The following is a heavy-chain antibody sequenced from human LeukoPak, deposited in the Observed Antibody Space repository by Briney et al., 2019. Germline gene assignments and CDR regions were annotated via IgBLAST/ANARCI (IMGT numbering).Heavy chain of an antibody. V-gene: IGHV4-30-2*01. CDR3: ARVPLRGATGEYFDY. Sequence: PSETLSLTCTVSGGSISSGGYYWSWIRQPPGKCLEWIGYIYHSGSTYYNPSLKSRVTISVDRSKNQFSLKLSSVTAADTAVYYCARVPLRGATGEYFDYWGQGTLVTVSS. J-gene: IGHJ4*02. CDR1: GGSISSGGYY. D-gene: IGHD7-27*01. CDR2: IYHSGST.